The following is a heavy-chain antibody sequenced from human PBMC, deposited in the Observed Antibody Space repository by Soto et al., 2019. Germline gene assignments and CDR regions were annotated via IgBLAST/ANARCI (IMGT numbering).Heavy chain of an antibody. Sequence: QVQLVQSGAEVKKPGSSVKVSCKASGGTFSSYAISWVRQAPGQGLEWMGGIIPIFGTANYAQKFQGRVTITADKYTSTAYMELSSMRSEDTAVYYCASGGGYQLLYYFDYWGQGTLVTVSS. D-gene: IGHD2-2*01. V-gene: IGHV1-69*06. CDR2: IIPIFGTA. J-gene: IGHJ4*02. CDR1: GGTFSSYA. CDR3: ASGGGYQLLYYFDY.